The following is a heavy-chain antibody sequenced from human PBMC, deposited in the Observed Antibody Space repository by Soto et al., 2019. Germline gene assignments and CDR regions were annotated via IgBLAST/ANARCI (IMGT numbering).Heavy chain of an antibody. CDR2: VYPGDTDT. J-gene: IGHJ4*02. D-gene: IGHD6-19*01. Sequence: PGESLKIACHGPGYDITTVWIGWVRPMPREGLECLGIVYPGDTDTRYSPPCQGQVNISADKSIATAYLHFSSPKASDTAIDYYSRTTVDGIRGCFDFWGQGTLVSVSS. V-gene: IGHV5-51*01. CDR3: SRTTVDGIRGCFDF. CDR1: GYDITTVW.